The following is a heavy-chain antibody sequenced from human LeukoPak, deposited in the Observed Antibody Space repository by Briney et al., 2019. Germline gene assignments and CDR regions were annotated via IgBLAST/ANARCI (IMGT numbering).Heavy chain of an antibody. CDR1: GFTFSSFS. CDR3: ARENYRYNWNDVADY. CDR2: ISYDGSNK. D-gene: IGHD1-1*01. Sequence: GSLRLSCAASGFTFSSFSMIWVRQAPGKGLEWVAVISYDGSNKYYADSVKGRFSISRDNSKNTLYLQMNSLRAEDTAVYYCARENYRYNWNDVADYWGQGTLVTVSS. V-gene: IGHV3-30*03. J-gene: IGHJ4*02.